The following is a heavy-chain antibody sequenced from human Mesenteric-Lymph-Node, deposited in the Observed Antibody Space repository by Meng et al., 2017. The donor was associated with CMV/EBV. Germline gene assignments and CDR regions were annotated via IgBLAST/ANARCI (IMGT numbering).Heavy chain of an antibody. CDR2: IIPMFGTA. D-gene: IGHD3-10*01. Sequence: SGGTFDTNGLKWVRQAPGQGLEWMGGIIPMFGTANYAQKFQGRVTITADESTSTAYMELSSLRSEDTAVYYCARDLNYYGSGSPSDYWGQGTLVTVSS. V-gene: IGHV1-69*01. CDR3: ARDLNYYGSGSPSDY. J-gene: IGHJ4*02. CDR1: GGTFDTNG.